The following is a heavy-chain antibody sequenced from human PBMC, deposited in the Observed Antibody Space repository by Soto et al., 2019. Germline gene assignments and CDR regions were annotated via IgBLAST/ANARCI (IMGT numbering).Heavy chain of an antibody. D-gene: IGHD6-13*01. J-gene: IGHJ4*02. CDR2: TYYRAKWYN. CDR1: GDSVSSNSAA. V-gene: IGHV6-1*01. CDR3: ASAPRCANSLSSSSRGCDACEFDS. Sequence: SQTLSLTCAISGDSVSSNSAAWNWIRQSPSRGLEWLGRTYYRAKWYNDYAVSVKSRITINPDRSKNQFSLQLNSVTPEDTALYYCASAPRCANSLSSSSRGCDACEFDSWGQGTLVTVSS.